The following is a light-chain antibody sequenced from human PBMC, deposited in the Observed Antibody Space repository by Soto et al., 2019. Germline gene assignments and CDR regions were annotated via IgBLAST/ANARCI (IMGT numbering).Light chain of an antibody. V-gene: IGKV1-27*01. CDR3: QKYSSVIT. CDR1: KGISNF. Sequence: DIQMTQSPSSLSPSEGDRATITCRPGKGISNFLAWNQQKPGKVPRLLISAASTLQSGVPSRFSGSGSGTDFTLTITSLQPEDVATYYCQKYSSVITFGQGTRLEIK. CDR2: AAS. J-gene: IGKJ5*01.